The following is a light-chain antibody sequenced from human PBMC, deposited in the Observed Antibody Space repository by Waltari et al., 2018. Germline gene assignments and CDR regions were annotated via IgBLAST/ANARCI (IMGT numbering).Light chain of an antibody. Sequence: DIVMTQSPDSLAVSLGERATINCKSSQSVLYTSTNRNYLAWYQQKPGQPPKLLIYWASTRESGVPDRFSGSGSGRDFTLTISSLQPEDFATYYCQQSYSTPRTFGQGTKVEIK. CDR3: QQSYSTPRT. J-gene: IGKJ1*01. CDR2: WAS. CDR1: QSVLYTSTNRNY. V-gene: IGKV4-1*01.